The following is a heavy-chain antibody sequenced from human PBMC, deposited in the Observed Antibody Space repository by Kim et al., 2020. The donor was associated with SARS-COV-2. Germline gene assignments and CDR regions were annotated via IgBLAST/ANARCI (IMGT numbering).Heavy chain of an antibody. V-gene: IGHV3-15*01. Sequence: GGSLRLSCAASGFTFSNAWMSWVRQAPGKGLEWVGRIKSKTDGGTTDYAAPVKGRFTISRDDSKNTLYLQMNSLKTEDTAVYYCTTVITMVRGVIWDYYGMDVWGQGTTVTVSS. D-gene: IGHD3-10*01. CDR2: IKSKTDGGTT. CDR3: TTVITMVRGVIWDYYGMDV. J-gene: IGHJ6*02. CDR1: GFTFSNAW.